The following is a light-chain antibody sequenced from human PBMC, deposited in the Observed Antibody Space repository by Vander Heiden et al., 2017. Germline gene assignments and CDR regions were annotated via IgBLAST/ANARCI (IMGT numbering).Light chain of an antibody. Sequence: SYQLTQPPSVSVSPGQTARITCSGDALPKQYAYWYQQKPGQAPGLVIYKDGERPSGIPERFSGASSGTTVTLTISGVQAEDETDYYCQSADSSGTPWVFGGGTKLTVL. CDR2: KDG. CDR1: ALPKQY. CDR3: QSADSSGTPWV. J-gene: IGLJ3*02. V-gene: IGLV3-25*03.